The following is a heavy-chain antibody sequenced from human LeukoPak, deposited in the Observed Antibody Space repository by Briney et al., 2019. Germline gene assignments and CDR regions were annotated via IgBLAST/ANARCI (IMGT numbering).Heavy chain of an antibody. V-gene: IGHV3-23*01. Sequence: GGSLRLSCAASGFTFSDSAMTWARQAPGKGLEWVSAISTSGSDTIYTDSVRGRFTISRDNSKNTLYLQMNSLRAEDTAVYYCAKGGNYAPLDYWGQGTLVTVS. D-gene: IGHD1-7*01. CDR1: GFTFSDSA. CDR3: AKGGNYAPLDY. J-gene: IGHJ4*02. CDR2: ISTSGSDT.